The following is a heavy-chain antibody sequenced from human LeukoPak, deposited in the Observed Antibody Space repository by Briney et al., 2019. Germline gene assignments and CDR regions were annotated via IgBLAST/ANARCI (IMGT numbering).Heavy chain of an antibody. J-gene: IGHJ6*03. CDR1: GGSFSGYY. CDR2: INHSGST. V-gene: IGHV4-34*01. Sequence: SETLSLTCAVYGGSFSGYYWSWIRQPPGKGLEWIGEINHSGSTNYNPSLKSRVTISVDTSKNQFSLKLCSVTAADTAVYYCARGISIAAGTTYDFWSGYYPRPYYYYYMDICGKGTKVTVSS. CDR3: ARGISIAAGTTYDFWSGYYPRPYYYYYMDI. D-gene: IGHD3-3*01.